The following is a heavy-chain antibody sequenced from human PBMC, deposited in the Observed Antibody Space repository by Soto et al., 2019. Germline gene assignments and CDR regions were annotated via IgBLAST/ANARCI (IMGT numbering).Heavy chain of an antibody. CDR2: IHYTGSI. V-gene: IGHV4-30-4*01. J-gene: IGHJ6*02. CDR3: XXXXXXXDXDYYGLDV. Sequence: QVQLQESGPGLVRPSQTLSLTCTVSGGSMNSEHYHWTWIRQAPGKGLEWIGYIHYTGSIRYNPSLQSRXTXSXXXSXXLFSXXXXSVTAADTAVXXCXXXXXXXDXDYYGLDVWGQGTTVTVSS. CDR1: GGSMNSEHYH.